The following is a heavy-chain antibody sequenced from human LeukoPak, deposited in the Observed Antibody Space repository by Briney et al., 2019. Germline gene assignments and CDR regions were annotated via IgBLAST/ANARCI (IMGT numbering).Heavy chain of an antibody. J-gene: IGHJ4*02. V-gene: IGHV3-11*01. Sequence: GGSLRLSCVASGPNFSAYYMTWIRWAPGNGLEAPGKGLEWLSHISKTGTTIYYADSVKGRFTISRDNAKSSLYLHMTSLRAEDTAVYYCVAGVALDYWGQGALVTVSS. CDR3: VAGVALDY. D-gene: IGHD3-3*01. CDR1: GPNFSAYY. CDR2: ISKTGTTI.